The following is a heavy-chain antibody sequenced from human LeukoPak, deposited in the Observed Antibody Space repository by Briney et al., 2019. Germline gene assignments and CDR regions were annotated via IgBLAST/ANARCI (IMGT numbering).Heavy chain of an antibody. CDR1: GFSLSTSGVG. V-gene: IGHV2-5*02. CDR3: AKRRSGYNWNHGDFDY. Sequence: SGPTLVNPTQARALTCTFSGFSLSTSGVGVGWIRQSPGKAPEWLALIYWDDDKRYSPSLKNRLTIIKDTSKNQVVLTLTNVDPVDTATYYCAKRRSGYNWNHGDFDYWGQGTLVTVSS. D-gene: IGHD1-14*01. J-gene: IGHJ4*02. CDR2: IYWDDDK.